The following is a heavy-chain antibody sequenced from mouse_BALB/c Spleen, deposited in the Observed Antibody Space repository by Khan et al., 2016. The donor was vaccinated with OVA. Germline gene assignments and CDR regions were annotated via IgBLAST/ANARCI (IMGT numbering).Heavy chain of an antibody. CDR3: AREAYRYDEYYFDY. J-gene: IGHJ2*01. V-gene: IGHV5-6-5*01. CDR1: GFTFSSYV. Sequence: EVKLVESGGSSVKPGGSLKLSCAVSGFTFSSYVMSWVRQTPEKRLEWVASISSGGSTYYPDSVKGRFTISRDNARNIVNLQMSSLMSEDMAIYYCAREAYRYDEYYFDYWGQGTTLTVSS. CDR2: ISSGGST. D-gene: IGHD2-14*01.